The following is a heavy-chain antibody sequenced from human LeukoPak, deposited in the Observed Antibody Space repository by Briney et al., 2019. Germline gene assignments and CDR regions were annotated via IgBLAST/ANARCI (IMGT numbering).Heavy chain of an antibody. V-gene: IGHV1-8*03. CDR2: MNPNSGNT. J-gene: IGHJ4*02. CDR1: GYTFTSYD. D-gene: IGHD5-18*01. CDR3: ARGNVDTAMVDDFDY. Sequence: ASVKVSCKASGYTFTSYDINWVRQATGQGLEWMGWMNPNSGNTGYAQKFQGRVTITRNTSMSTAYMELSSLRSEDTAVYYCARGNVDTAMVDDFDYWGQGTLVTVSS.